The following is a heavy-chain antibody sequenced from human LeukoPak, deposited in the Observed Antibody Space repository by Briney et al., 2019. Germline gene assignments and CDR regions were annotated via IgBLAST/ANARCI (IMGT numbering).Heavy chain of an antibody. D-gene: IGHD3-22*01. CDR2: VSGSGGST. CDR1: GFTFSSYA. J-gene: IGHJ4*02. CDR3: AKDITPNYYDSSGADY. Sequence: GGSLRLSCATSGFTFSSYAMSWVRQAPGKGLEWVSTVSGSGGSTYYADSVKGRFTISRDNSKNTLYLQMNSLRAEDTAVYYCAKDITPNYYDSSGADYWGQGTLVTVSS. V-gene: IGHV3-23*01.